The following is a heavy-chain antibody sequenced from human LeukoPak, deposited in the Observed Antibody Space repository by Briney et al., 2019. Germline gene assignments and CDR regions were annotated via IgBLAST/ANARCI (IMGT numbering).Heavy chain of an antibody. CDR1: GDSINSYY. J-gene: IGHJ4*02. CDR3: ARHGSQGGAAHFDS. V-gene: IGHV4-4*07. D-gene: IGHD1-26*01. CDR2: IYTSGIT. Sequence: SETLSLTCTVSGDSINSYYWSWIRQPAGKGLEWIGRIYTSGITNYNPSLKGRVTMSVDTSKNQFSLKLRSFTAADTAVYYCARHGSQGGAAHFDSWGQGTLVTVSS.